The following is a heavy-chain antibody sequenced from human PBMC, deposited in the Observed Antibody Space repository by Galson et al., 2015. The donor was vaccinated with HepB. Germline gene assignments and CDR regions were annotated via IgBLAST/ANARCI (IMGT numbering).Heavy chain of an antibody. D-gene: IGHD5-18*01. CDR1: GYSISSGYY. CDR2: IYHSGST. CDR3: AREGPWGIQLPKSFDY. Sequence: ETLSLTCTVSGYSISSGYYWGWIRQPPGKGLEWIGSIYHSGSTYYNPSLKSRVTISVDTSKNQFSLKLSSVTAADTAVYYCAREGPWGIQLPKSFDYWGQGTLVTVSS. V-gene: IGHV4-38-2*02. J-gene: IGHJ4*02.